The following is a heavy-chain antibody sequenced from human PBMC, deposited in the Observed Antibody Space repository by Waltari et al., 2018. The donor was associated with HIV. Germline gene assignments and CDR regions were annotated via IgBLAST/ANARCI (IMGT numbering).Heavy chain of an antibody. CDR3: ARHEQYYYDSSGYYGWFDP. D-gene: IGHD3-22*01. CDR2: IYPGDSDT. Sequence: EVQLVQSGAEVKKPGESLKISCKGSGYSFTSYWIGWVRQMPGKGLEWMGIIYPGDSDTRYSPSFQGQVTISADKSTSTAYLQWSSLKASDTAMYYCARHEQYYYDSSGYYGWFDPWGQGTLVTVSS. CDR1: GYSFTSYW. J-gene: IGHJ5*02. V-gene: IGHV5-51*01.